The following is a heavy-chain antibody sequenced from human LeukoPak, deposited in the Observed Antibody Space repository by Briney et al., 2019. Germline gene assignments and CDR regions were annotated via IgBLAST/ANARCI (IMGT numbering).Heavy chain of an antibody. CDR1: GGSISSGSYY. J-gene: IGHJ5*02. CDR3: ARAMTTVTRWGFDP. V-gene: IGHV4-61*02. Sequence: PSETLSLTCTVSGGSISSGSYYWSWIRQPAGKGLEWIGRIYTSGSTNYNPSLKSRVTISVDTSKNQFSLKLSSVTAADTAVYYCARAMTTVTRWGFDPWGQGTLVTVSS. D-gene: IGHD4-17*01. CDR2: IYTSGST.